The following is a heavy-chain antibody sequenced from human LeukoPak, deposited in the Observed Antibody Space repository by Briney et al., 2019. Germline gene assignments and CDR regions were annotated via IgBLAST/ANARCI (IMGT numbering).Heavy chain of an antibody. CDR3: ARRSGYSPNWFDP. V-gene: IGHV4-61*01. CDR2: IYYSGST. J-gene: IGHJ5*02. Sequence: SETLSLACTVSGGSVSSGNYYWSWIRQPPGKGLEWIGYIYYSGSTNYNPSLKSRVTMSVDTSKNQFSLKLTSVTAADTAVYYCARRSGYSPNWFDPWGQGTLVTVSS. D-gene: IGHD3-3*01. CDR1: GGSVSSGNYY.